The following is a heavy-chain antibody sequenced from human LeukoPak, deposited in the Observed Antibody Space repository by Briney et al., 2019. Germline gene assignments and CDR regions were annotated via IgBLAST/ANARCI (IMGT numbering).Heavy chain of an antibody. CDR1: GFTFNTYA. CDR3: AKALLTNTVRAPFDR. Sequence: GGSLRLSCVASGFTFNTYAMIWVRQAPGKGLEWVSIISESGHTTYYADSVKGRFTISRDNSKDTLYVQMNSVRAEDTAVYYCAKALLTNTVRAPFDRGGQGTLVTVSS. V-gene: IGHV3-23*01. J-gene: IGHJ4*02. CDR2: ISESGHTT. D-gene: IGHD2-8*02.